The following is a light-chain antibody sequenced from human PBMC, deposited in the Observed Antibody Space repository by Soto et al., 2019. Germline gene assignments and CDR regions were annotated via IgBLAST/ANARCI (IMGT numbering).Light chain of an antibody. V-gene: IGKV2-30*01. CDR1: QSLVYSDGDTY. Sequence: DVVMTQSPLSLPVTLGQPASISCRSSQSLVYSDGDTYLSWFQQRPGQSPRRLVYKVSKRDSGVPDRFSGSGSGTDFTLKISRVEAVDVGVYYCMQGTHWPPTFDQGTRLEIK. J-gene: IGKJ5*01. CDR3: MQGTHWPPT. CDR2: KVS.